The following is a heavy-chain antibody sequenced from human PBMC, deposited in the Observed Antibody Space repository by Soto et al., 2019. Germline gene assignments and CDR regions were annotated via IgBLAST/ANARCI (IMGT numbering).Heavy chain of an antibody. Sequence: WASVKVSCKASGGTFSSYRINWVRQAPGQGLEWVGGIVPIYRTADYAQKFQGRVTITADESARTSYMGLRSLKSQDTAVYYCVRDSGAKLSSSWGQGTPVTVSS. J-gene: IGHJ4*02. CDR1: GGTFSSYR. CDR3: VRDSGAKLSSS. CDR2: IVPIYRTA. D-gene: IGHD6-13*01. V-gene: IGHV1-69*13.